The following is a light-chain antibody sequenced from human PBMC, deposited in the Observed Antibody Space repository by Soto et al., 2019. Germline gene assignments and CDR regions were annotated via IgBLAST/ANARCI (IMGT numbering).Light chain of an antibody. Sequence: SYELTQPPSVSVAPGQTATVTCGGNNVGSKSVHWDQQKPGQAPVLVVYDDSDRTSGIPERFSGSNSGNTATLTISRVEAGDEADYYFQVWDTTSDQGVFETGNKVPXL. V-gene: IGLV3-21*02. CDR1: NVGSKS. CDR3: QVWDTTSDQGV. CDR2: DDS. J-gene: IGLJ1*01.